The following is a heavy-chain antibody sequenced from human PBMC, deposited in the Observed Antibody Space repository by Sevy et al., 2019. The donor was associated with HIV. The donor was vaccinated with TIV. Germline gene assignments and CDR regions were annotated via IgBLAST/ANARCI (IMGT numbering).Heavy chain of an antibody. CDR3: XXXXXXXXXAPVDY. D-gene: IGHD6-25*01. CDR1: GFTLSSYA. Sequence: GGSLRLSCEASGFTLSSYAMHWVRQAPGKGLEWVAVISYDGSNKYYADSVKGRFTISRDNSKNTLYLQMNSLRAEDXXXXXXXXXXXXXXXAPVDYWGQGTLVTVSS. CDR2: ISYDGSNK. J-gene: IGHJ4*02. V-gene: IGHV3-30-3*01.